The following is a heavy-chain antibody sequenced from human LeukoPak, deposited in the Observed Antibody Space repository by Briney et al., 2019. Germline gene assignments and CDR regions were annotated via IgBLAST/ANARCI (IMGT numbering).Heavy chain of an antibody. CDR1: GFTFSSYA. CDR3: AKDIGGSSSWYQFGY. D-gene: IGHD6-13*01. Sequence: GGSLRLSCAASGFTFSSYAMSWVRQAPGKGLEWVSAISGSGGSTYYADSVKGRFTISRDSSKNTLYLQMNSLRAEDTAVYYCAKDIGGSSSWYQFGYWGQGTLVTVSS. J-gene: IGHJ4*02. V-gene: IGHV3-23*01. CDR2: ISGSGGST.